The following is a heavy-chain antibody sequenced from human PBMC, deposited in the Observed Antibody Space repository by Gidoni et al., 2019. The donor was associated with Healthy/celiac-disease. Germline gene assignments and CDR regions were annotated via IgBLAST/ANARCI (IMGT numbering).Heavy chain of an antibody. J-gene: IGHJ6*02. D-gene: IGHD1-1*01. CDR3: ARPKRGNYGMDV. V-gene: IGHV5-51*01. CDR2: IYPGESDT. Sequence: EVQLVQSGAEVKKPGESLKTSCPGSGHSFTSYWIGWVRQMPGKGLEWMGIIYPGESDTRYSPSFQGQVTIAADKSSSTAYLQWSCLKASDTAMYYWARPKRGNYGMDVWGQGTPVTVSS. CDR1: GHSFTSYW.